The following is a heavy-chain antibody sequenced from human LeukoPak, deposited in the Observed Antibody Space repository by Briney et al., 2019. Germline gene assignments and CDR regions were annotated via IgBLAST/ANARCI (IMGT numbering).Heavy chain of an antibody. CDR1: GYTFTDYY. J-gene: IGHJ3*02. CDR2: INPNTGGT. Sequence: ASVKVSCKASGYTFTDYYIHWIRQAPGQGRQWVGWINPNTGGTNYAQKFQGRVTMTRDTSISTAYMELSRLRSDDAAVYYCARSRWLQLDAFDIWGQGTMVTVSS. D-gene: IGHD5-24*01. V-gene: IGHV1-2*02. CDR3: ARSRWLQLDAFDI.